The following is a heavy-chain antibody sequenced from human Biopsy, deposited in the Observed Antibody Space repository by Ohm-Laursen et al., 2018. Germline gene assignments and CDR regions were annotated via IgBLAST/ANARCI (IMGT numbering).Heavy chain of an antibody. V-gene: IGHV3-21*01. D-gene: IGHD2-15*01. CDR3: STEVVPGGIGGHWLDP. CDR2: ISASSSYI. Sequence: SLRLSCSASGFRFSGYHMNWVRQAPGKGLEWVSSISASSSYIYYADSVKGRFTVSKENGKNSIYLHMNSLRAEDTAVYYCSTEVVPGGIGGHWLDPWGQGTLVTVSS. CDR1: GFRFSGYH. J-gene: IGHJ5*02.